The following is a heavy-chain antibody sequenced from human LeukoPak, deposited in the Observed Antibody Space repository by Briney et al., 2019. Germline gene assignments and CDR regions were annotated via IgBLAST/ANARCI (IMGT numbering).Heavy chain of an antibody. J-gene: IGHJ4*02. CDR1: GFTFSSYG. CDR2: IKPDGSNK. Sequence: GGSLSLSCAASGFTFSSYGMHWVRQAPGKGLEWVALIKPDGSNKYYADSVKGRFTISRDNSKNTLHLQMNSLRAEDTAVYYCARSRAFDYWGQGTLVTVSS. D-gene: IGHD2/OR15-2a*01. V-gene: IGHV3-30*02. CDR3: ARSRAFDY.